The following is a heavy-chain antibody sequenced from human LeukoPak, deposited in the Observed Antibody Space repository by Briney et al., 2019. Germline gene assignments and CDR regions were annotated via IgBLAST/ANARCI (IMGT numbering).Heavy chain of an antibody. CDR1: GGSISTYY. D-gene: IGHD3-3*01. CDR2: IYYSGST. CDR3: ASTIFGVVTYFDY. J-gene: IGHJ4*02. V-gene: IGHV4-59*12. Sequence: PSETLSLTCTVSGGSISTYYWTWIRQPPGKGLEWIGYIYYSGSTNYNPSLKSRVTISVDRSKNQFSLKLSSVTAADTAVYYCASTIFGVVTYFDYWGQGTLVTVSS.